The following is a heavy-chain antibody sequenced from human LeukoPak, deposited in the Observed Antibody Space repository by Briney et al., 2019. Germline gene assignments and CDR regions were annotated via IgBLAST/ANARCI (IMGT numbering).Heavy chain of an antibody. D-gene: IGHD6-19*01. CDR1: GFTFTDHY. V-gene: IGHV3-11*01. CDR2: MTGIGTAT. J-gene: IGHJ4*02. Sequence: GGSLRLSCAASGFTFTDHYMTWLRQAPGKGLDWVSYMTGIGTATDYADSVKGRFTISRDNTKLYLQMNGLRPEDTAVYYCARDRGWSKIDYWGQGTLVTVSS. CDR3: ARDRGWSKIDY.